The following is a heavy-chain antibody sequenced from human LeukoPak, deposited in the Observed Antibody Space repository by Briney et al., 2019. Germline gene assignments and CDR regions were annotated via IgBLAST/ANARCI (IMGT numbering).Heavy chain of an antibody. CDR2: IRYDGSNK. D-gene: IGHD5-12*01. CDR3: AKSLGWLVATTFDC. V-gene: IGHV3-30*02. J-gene: IGHJ4*02. Sequence: GGSLRLSCAASGFTFSSYGMHWVRQAPGKGLEWVAFIRYDGSNKYYADSVKGRFTISRDNSKNTLYLQMNSLRAEDTAVYYCAKSLGWLVATTFDCWGQGTLVTVSS. CDR1: GFTFSSYG.